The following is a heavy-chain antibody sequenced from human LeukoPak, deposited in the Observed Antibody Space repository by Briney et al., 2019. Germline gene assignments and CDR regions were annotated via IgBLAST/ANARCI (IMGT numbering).Heavy chain of an antibody. CDR1: GGSFSGYY. V-gene: IGHV4-34*01. CDR3: ARAGYCSGSTCYSWFFDL. Sequence: SETLSLTCAVYGGSFSGYYWSWIRQPPGKGLEWIGEINHSGSTNYNPSLKSRLTISIDTSKNQFSLKLTSVTAADTAVYYCARAGYCSGSTCYSWFFDLWGRGTLVTVSS. CDR2: INHSGST. J-gene: IGHJ2*01. D-gene: IGHD2-15*01.